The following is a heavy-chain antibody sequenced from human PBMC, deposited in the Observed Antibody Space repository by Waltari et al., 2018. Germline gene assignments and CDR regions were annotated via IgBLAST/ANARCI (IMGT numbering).Heavy chain of an antibody. CDR3: ARVKYSYGWLPIDY. V-gene: IGHV4-59*01. CDR1: GGSISSSY. Sequence: QVQLQESGPGLAKPSETLSLPCPVSGGSISSSYWGWIRRPPGKGLEWIGYIYYTGSTNYNPSLKSRVTISVDTSKNQFSLKLSSVTAADTAVYYCARVKYSYGWLPIDYWGQGTLVTVSS. CDR2: IYYTGST. D-gene: IGHD5-18*01. J-gene: IGHJ4*02.